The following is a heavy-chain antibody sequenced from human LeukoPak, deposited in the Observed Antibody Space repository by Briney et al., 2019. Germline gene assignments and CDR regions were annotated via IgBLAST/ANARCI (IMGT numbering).Heavy chain of an antibody. CDR3: ARGGVLNSSGWYLLFDY. D-gene: IGHD6-19*01. CDR1: GGSVSSASYY. Sequence: SEAQSLTCTVPGGSVSSASYYWSWIRQPPGKGLEWIGYIYYSGSANYNPSLKSRVTISVDTSKNQFSLKMSSVTAADTAVYYCARGGVLNSSGWYLLFDYWGQGTLVTVSS. J-gene: IGHJ4*02. CDR2: IYYSGSA. V-gene: IGHV4-61*01.